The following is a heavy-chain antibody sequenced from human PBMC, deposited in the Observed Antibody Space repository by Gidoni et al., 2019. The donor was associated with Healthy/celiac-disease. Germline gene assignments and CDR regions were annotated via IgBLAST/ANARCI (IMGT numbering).Heavy chain of an antibody. D-gene: IGHD4-17*01. V-gene: IGHV3-33*01. CDR2: IWYDGSNK. Sequence: QVQLVESGGGVVQPGRSLRLSSAASGFTFSSYGMHWVRQAPGKGLEWVAVIWYDGSNKYYADSVKGRFTISRDNSKNTLYLQMNSLRAEDTAVYYCARDGDYGGNSVAFDIWGQGTMVTVSS. CDR3: ARDGDYGGNSVAFDI. CDR1: GFTFSSYG. J-gene: IGHJ3*02.